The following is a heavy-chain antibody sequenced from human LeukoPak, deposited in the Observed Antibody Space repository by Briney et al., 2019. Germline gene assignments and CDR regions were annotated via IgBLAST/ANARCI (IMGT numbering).Heavy chain of an antibody. D-gene: IGHD3-22*01. J-gene: IGHJ4*02. Sequence: SETLSLTCTVSGCSISTHYWSWIRQPPGKGLEWIGYIHYSGSTKYNPSLKSRVTISVDTSKNQFSLKLSSVTAADTAVYYCTRGGSFYYDSTGYRRNYFDYWGQGTLVTVSS. CDR2: IHYSGST. CDR3: TRGGSFYYDSTGYRRNYFDY. CDR1: GCSISTHY. V-gene: IGHV4-59*11.